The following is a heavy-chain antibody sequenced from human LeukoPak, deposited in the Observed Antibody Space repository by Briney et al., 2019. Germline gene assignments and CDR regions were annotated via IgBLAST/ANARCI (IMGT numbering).Heavy chain of an antibody. CDR3: ARVSQQNTSFGVVIIRLDAFDI. Sequence: PGGSLRLSCAASGFTFSSYSMNWVRQAPGKGLEWVSSISSSSSYIYYADSVKGRFTISRDNAKNSLYLQMNSLRAEDTAVYYCARVSQQNTSFGVVIIRLDAFDIWGQGTMVTVSS. CDR1: GFTFSSYS. J-gene: IGHJ3*02. CDR2: ISSSSSYI. V-gene: IGHV3-21*01. D-gene: IGHD3-3*01.